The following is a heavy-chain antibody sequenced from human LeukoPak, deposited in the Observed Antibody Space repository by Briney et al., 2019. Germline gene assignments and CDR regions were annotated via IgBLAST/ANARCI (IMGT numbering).Heavy chain of an antibody. V-gene: IGHV1-2*02. J-gene: IGHJ4*02. CDR3: ARAGKSRYCSSTSCYSVWNFDY. Sequence: ASVKVSCKASGYTFTGYYMHWVRQAPGQGLEWMGWINPNSGGTNYAQKFQGRVTMTRDTSISTAYMELSRLRSDDTAVYYCARAGKSRYCSSTSCYSVWNFDYWGQGTLVTVSS. D-gene: IGHD2-2*02. CDR2: INPNSGGT. CDR1: GYTFTGYY.